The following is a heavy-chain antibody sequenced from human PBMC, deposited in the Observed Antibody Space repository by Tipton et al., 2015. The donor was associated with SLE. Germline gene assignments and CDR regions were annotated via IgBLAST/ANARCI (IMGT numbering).Heavy chain of an antibody. V-gene: IGHV3-9*01. J-gene: IGHJ4*02. D-gene: IGHD3-3*01. CDR1: GFTFDDYA. CDR3: AKGIRFSEWFRFDS. CDR2: ISWNSEKI. Sequence: SLRLSCAASGFTFDDYAMHWVRQAPGKGLEWVSGISWNSEKIAYADSVKGRFTISRDNAKNSLFLQMNSLRAEDTAFYYCAKGIRFSEWFRFDSWGQGTLVTVSS.